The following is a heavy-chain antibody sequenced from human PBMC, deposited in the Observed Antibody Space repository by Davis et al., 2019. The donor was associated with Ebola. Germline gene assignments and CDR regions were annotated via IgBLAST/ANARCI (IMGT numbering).Heavy chain of an antibody. CDR2: ISTNGENT. D-gene: IGHD2-15*01. CDR3: AKDTPNIWFDV. V-gene: IGHV3-64D*08. CDR1: GFTFSSYA. Sequence: GGSLRLSCSASGFTFSSYAMHWVRQAPGKGLESVSRISTNGENTYYADSVKGRFTISRDNSKNTLHLQMNSLRVEDSAIYYCAKDTPNIWFDVWGQGTKVAVS. J-gene: IGHJ3*01.